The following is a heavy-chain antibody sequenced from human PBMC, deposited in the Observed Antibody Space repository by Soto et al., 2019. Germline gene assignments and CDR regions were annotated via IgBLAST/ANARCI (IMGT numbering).Heavy chain of an antibody. D-gene: IGHD3-22*01. Sequence: GGSLRLSCAASGFTFSSYGMHWVRQAPGKGLEWVAVISYDGSNKYYADSVKGRFTISRDNSKNTLYLQMNSLRAEDTAVYYCAKDPTYYDSSGYPDYWGQGTLVTVSS. J-gene: IGHJ4*02. CDR1: GFTFSSYG. CDR3: AKDPTYYDSSGYPDY. V-gene: IGHV3-30*18. CDR2: ISYDGSNK.